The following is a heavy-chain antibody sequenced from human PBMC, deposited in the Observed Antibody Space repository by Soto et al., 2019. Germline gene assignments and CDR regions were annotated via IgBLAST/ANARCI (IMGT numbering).Heavy chain of an antibody. D-gene: IGHD2-15*01. J-gene: IGHJ6*02. CDR2: IIPIFGTA. Sequence: QVQLVQSGAEVKKPGSSVKVSCKASGGTFSTYAITWVRQAPGQGLEWMGWIIPIFGTANYAQNFQGRVTFTADESTSTAYMELNSLRSEDTAVYYCARDQPLGCSGGSCKYYYGMDVWGQGTTVTVSS. V-gene: IGHV1-69*01. CDR1: GGTFSTYA. CDR3: ARDQPLGCSGGSCKYYYGMDV.